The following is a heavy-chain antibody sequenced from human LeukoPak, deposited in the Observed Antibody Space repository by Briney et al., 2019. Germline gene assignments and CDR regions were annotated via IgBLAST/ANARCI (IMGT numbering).Heavy chain of an antibody. J-gene: IGHJ4*02. CDR2: VYYSGST. CDR3: ARGGYTAMVTGFDY. D-gene: IGHD5-18*01. V-gene: IGHV4-31*03. Sequence: SETLSLTCTVSGGSISSGGYYWSWIRQHPGKGLEWIGYVYYSGSTYYNPSLKSRVTISVDTSKNQFSLKLSSVTAADTAVYYCARGGYTAMVTGFDYWGQGTLVTVSS. CDR1: GGSISSGGYY.